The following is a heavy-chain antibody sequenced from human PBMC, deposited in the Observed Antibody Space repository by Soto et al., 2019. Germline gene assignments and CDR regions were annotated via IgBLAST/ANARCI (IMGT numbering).Heavy chain of an antibody. Sequence: SETLSLTCTVSGGSISSFYWNWIRQPPGKGLEWIGYIYYSGSTDYNPSLQSRVTISVDTSKKQFSLNLSSVTAADTAVYYCARDSRYNWNYGAFDYWGQGILVTVSS. J-gene: IGHJ4*02. V-gene: IGHV4-59*01. CDR2: IYYSGST. D-gene: IGHD1-7*01. CDR3: ARDSRYNWNYGAFDY. CDR1: GGSISSFY.